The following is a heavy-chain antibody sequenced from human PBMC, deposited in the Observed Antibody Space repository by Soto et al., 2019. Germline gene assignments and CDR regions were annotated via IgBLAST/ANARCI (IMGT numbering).Heavy chain of an antibody. CDR2: XVGSGGTP. CDR3: AKLTGYCGGQCREYFQY. J-gene: IGHJ1*01. D-gene: IGHD2-21*01. V-gene: IGHV3-23*01. CDR1: GFTFSSXX. Sequence: XGSLRLSCXASGFTFSSXXXXXXXQAPGKGLEWVXXXVGSGGTPFYADSVRGRFTISRDNSQTTLYLQMNSLSAEDTAVYYCAKLTGYCGGQCREYFQYWGQGTLVTVSS.